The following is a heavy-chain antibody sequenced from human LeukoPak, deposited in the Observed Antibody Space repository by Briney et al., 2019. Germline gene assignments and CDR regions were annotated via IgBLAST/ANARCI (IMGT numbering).Heavy chain of an antibody. V-gene: IGHV4-34*01. D-gene: IGHD6-19*01. Sequence: NASETLSLTCAVYGGSFSSYYWSWIRQPPGKGLEWIGEINHSGSTSYNPSLKSRVTISVDTSKNQFSLKLSSVTAADTAVYYCARGAGAVAVDYWGQGTLVTVSS. CDR1: GGSFSSYY. CDR2: INHSGST. J-gene: IGHJ4*02. CDR3: ARGAGAVAVDY.